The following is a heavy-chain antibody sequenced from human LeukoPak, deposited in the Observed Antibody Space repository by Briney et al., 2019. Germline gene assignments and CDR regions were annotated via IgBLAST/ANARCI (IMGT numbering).Heavy chain of an antibody. J-gene: IGHJ4*02. CDR2: ISGDGTRT. CDR1: GFSFSSYA. D-gene: IGHD3-16*01. CDR3: AKWPEGAMNYFDY. V-gene: IGHV3-23*01. Sequence: GGSLRLSCAASGFSFSSYAMTWARQAPVKGLEWVSAISGDGTRTYYADSVKGRFTISRDNSKNTLYLEMSSLRVEDTAIYYCAKWPEGAMNYFDYWGQGTLVTVSS.